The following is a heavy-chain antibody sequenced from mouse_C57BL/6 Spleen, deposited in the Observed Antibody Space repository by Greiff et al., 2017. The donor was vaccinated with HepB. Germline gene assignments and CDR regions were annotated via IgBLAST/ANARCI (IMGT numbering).Heavy chain of an antibody. Sequence: QVQLQQPGAELVMPGASVKLSCKASGYTFTSYWMHWVKQRPGQGLEWIGEIDPSDSYTNYNQKFKGKSTLTVDKSSSTAYMQLSSLTSEDSAVVYCARSYYGSSYWYLDDWGTGTTGTVSS. CDR1: GYTFTSYW. D-gene: IGHD1-1*01. CDR2: IDPSDSYT. CDR3: ARSYYGSSYWYLDD. V-gene: IGHV1-69*01. J-gene: IGHJ1*03.